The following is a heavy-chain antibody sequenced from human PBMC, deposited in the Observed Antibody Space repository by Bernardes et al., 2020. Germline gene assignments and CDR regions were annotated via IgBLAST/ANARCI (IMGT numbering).Heavy chain of an antibody. CDR1: GGSISGYY. Sequence: SETLSLTCTVSGGSISGYYWFWVRQPAGKGLEWIGRVHFSGSTDYNSSLKSRVTMSVDTSKNQFSLRLNSVTAADTAVYYCARRSTVAGFFDFWGQGTLVTVSS. D-gene: IGHD6-19*01. V-gene: IGHV4-4*07. CDR2: VHFSGST. CDR3: ARRSTVAGFFDF. J-gene: IGHJ4*02.